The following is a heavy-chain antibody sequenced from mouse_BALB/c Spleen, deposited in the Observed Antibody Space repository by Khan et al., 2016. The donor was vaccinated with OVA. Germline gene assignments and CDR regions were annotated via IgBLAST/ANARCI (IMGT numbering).Heavy chain of an antibody. V-gene: IGHV5-9-3*01. CDR3: ARHSYGPFAY. J-gene: IGHJ3*01. D-gene: IGHD1-1*01. CDR1: GFTFSSYA. CDR2: ISSGGDYT. Sequence: EVELVESGGGLVKPGGPLKLSCTTSGFTFSSYAMSWVRQTPEKRLEWVANISSGGDYTYYQDSVKGRFNISRDNAKSTLYLQMSSLRCEDTAMYYCARHSYGPFAYWGQGTLVTVSA.